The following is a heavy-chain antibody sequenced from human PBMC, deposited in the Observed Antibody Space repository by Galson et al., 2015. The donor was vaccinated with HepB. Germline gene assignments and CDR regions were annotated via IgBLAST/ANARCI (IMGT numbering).Heavy chain of an antibody. CDR3: AKDYSPDTGYDIDY. J-gene: IGHJ4*02. V-gene: IGHV3-23*01. D-gene: IGHD5-12*01. CDR2: IWGSGDRT. CDR1: GFTFSRYS. Sequence: SLRLSCAASGFTFSRYSMNWVRQAPGKGLEWVSVIWGSGDRTYYADSVKGRFTISRDNSKNTVYLQMDSLRAEDTALYYCAKDYSPDTGYDIDYWGQGTLVTVSS.